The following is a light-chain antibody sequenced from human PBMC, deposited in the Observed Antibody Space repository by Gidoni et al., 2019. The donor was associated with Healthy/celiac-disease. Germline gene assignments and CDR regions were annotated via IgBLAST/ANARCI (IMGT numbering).Light chain of an antibody. CDR3: QQYNSYST. V-gene: IGKV1-5*03. Sequence: DNQMTQSPYTLSASVGDRVTITCRASQSISSWLAWYQQKPGKAPKLLIYKASSLESGVPSRFSGSGSGTEFTLTISSLQPDDFATYYCQQYNSYSTFGQGTRLEIK. CDR1: QSISSW. CDR2: KAS. J-gene: IGKJ5*01.